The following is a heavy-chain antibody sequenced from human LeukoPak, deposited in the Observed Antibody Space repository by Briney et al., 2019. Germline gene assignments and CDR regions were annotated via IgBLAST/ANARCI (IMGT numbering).Heavy chain of an antibody. CDR1: GGSISSSSYY. CDR3: ATGPPLSQVASGSYFGVIGYFDL. J-gene: IGHJ2*01. D-gene: IGHD3-10*01. CDR2: IYYSGST. V-gene: IGHV4-39*01. Sequence: SETLSLTCTVSGGSISSSSYYWGWIRQPPGKGLEWIGSIYYSGSTYYNPSLKSRVTISVDTSKNQFSLKLSSVTAADTAVYCCATGPPLSQVASGSYFGVIGYFDLWGRGTLVTVSS.